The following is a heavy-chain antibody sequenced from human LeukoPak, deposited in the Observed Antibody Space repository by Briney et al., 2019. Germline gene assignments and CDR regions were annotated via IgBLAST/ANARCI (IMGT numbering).Heavy chain of an antibody. D-gene: IGHD3-3*01. CDR3: ARDRRGTIFGVVTERPYYYYYYYMDV. V-gene: IGHV1-69*05. Sequence: SVKVSCKASGGTFSSYAISWVRQAPGQGLEWMGRIIPIFGTANYAQKFQGRVTITTDESTSTAYMELSSLRSEDTAVYYCARDRRGTIFGVVTERPYYYYYYYMDVWGKGTTVTASS. J-gene: IGHJ6*03. CDR1: GGTFSSYA. CDR2: IIPIFGTA.